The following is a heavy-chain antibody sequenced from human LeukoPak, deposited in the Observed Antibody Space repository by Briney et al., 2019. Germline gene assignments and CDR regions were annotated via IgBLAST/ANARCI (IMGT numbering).Heavy chain of an antibody. Sequence: GVSLRLSCAAPGYTLSSYGMHWVPPAPGKGLEWVAVLSYDGSNKYYADSVKGRYTTSRDNSRNTLYLQKNSLRAEDTAVYYCADDGWELLQGSDYWGQGTLVTVSS. D-gene: IGHD1-26*01. CDR2: LSYDGSNK. CDR1: GYTLSSYG. CDR3: ADDGWELLQGSDY. V-gene: IGHV3-30*18. J-gene: IGHJ4*02.